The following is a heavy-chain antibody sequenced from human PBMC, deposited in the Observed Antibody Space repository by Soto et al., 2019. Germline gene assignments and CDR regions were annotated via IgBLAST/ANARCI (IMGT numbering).Heavy chain of an antibody. J-gene: IGHJ6*02. CDR1: GFTFSDYY. Sequence: QVQLVESGGGLVKPGGSLRLSCAAAGFTFSDYYMSWIRQAPGKGLEWVSYITSGSTIYYADSVKGRLTISRDNAKNSLYLQMNSLRAEETAVYYCARAPYSSGWYDYSYGMDVWGQGTTVTVSS. V-gene: IGHV3-11*01. CDR2: ITSGSTI. CDR3: ARAPYSSGWYDYSYGMDV. D-gene: IGHD6-19*01.